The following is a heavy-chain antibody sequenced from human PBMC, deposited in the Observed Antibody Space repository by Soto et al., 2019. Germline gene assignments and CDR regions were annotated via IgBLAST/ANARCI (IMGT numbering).Heavy chain of an antibody. CDR2: ISWNSGSI. Sequence: EVQLVESGGGLVQPGRSLRLSCAASGFTFDDYAMHWVRQAPGKGLEWVSGISWNSGSIGYADSVKGRFTISRDNAKNSLYLQMNSLRPEDTVLYYCAKDRYDFWSGSPRGWFDPWGQGTMVTVSS. CDR3: AKDRYDFWSGSPRGWFDP. J-gene: IGHJ5*02. CDR1: GFTFDDYA. D-gene: IGHD3-3*01. V-gene: IGHV3-9*01.